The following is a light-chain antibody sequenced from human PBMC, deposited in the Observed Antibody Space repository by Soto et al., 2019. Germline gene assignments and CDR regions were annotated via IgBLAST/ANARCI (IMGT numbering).Light chain of an antibody. CDR1: SSDVGSYNL. Sequence: QSVLTQPASVSGSPGQSITISCTGTSSDVGSYNLVSWYQQHPGKAPKLMIYEVSKRPSGVSNRFSGSKSGNTASLTISGLQAEDEADYYCCSYAGRSTFVYVFGTGTKVTAL. V-gene: IGLV2-23*02. CDR2: EVS. CDR3: CSYAGRSTFVYV. J-gene: IGLJ1*01.